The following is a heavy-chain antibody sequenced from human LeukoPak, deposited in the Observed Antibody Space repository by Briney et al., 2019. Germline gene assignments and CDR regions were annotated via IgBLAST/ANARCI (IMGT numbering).Heavy chain of an antibody. CDR3: ARGVLRYFDWLGGVDY. Sequence: GGSLRLSCAASGFTFSSYSMNWVRQAPGKGLEWVAVISYDGSNKYYADSVKGRFTISRDNSKNTLYLQMNSLRAEDTAVYYCARGVLRYFDWLGGVDYWGQGTLVTVSS. V-gene: IGHV3-30*03. CDR2: ISYDGSNK. D-gene: IGHD3-9*01. CDR1: GFTFSSYS. J-gene: IGHJ4*02.